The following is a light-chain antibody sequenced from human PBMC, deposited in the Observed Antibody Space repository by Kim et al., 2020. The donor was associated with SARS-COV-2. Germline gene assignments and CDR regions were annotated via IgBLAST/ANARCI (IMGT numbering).Light chain of an antibody. CDR2: AAS. V-gene: IGKV1-39*01. Sequence: GDRVTITCRASQSISSYLNWYQQKPGKAPKLLIYAASSLQSGVPSRFSGSGSGTDFTLTISSLQPEDFATYYCQQSYSTLYTFGQGTKLEIK. J-gene: IGKJ2*01. CDR3: QQSYSTLYT. CDR1: QSISSY.